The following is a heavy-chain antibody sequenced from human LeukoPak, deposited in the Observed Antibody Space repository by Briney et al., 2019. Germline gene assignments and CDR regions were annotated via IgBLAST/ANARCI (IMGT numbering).Heavy chain of an antibody. Sequence: GGSLRLSCAASGFTFSSYAMHWVRQAPGKGLEYVSSIISSSLDIEYAESVKGRFTISRDNAKKFLYLQMNNLRAEDTAVYYCARDRRGYDASGHYYRHFDFRGQGTLVSVSS. V-gene: IGHV3-21*01. CDR1: GFTFSSYA. CDR2: IISSSLDI. CDR3: ARDRRGYDASGHYYRHFDF. D-gene: IGHD3-22*01. J-gene: IGHJ4*02.